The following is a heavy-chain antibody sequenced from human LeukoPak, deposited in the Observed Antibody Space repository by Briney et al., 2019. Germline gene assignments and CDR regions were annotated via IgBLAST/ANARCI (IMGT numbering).Heavy chain of an antibody. D-gene: IGHD4-17*01. J-gene: IGHJ5*02. Sequence: SETLSLTCAVSGGSISSGGYSWSWIRQPPGKGLEWIGYIYHSGSTYYNPSLKSRVTISVDRSKNQFSLKLSSVTAADTAVYYCARAGRLGTVTNNISWFDPWGQGTLVTVSS. CDR2: IYHSGST. CDR1: GGSISSGGYS. CDR3: ARAGRLGTVTNNISWFDP. V-gene: IGHV4-30-2*01.